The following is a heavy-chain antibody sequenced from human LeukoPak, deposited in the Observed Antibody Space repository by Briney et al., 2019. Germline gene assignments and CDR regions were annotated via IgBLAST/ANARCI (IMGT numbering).Heavy chain of an antibody. CDR2: ISPNSNDI. J-gene: IGHJ4*02. CDR3: SRDPRLLDY. CDR1: GFTFSDHY. V-gene: IGHV3-11*01. Sequence: GGSLRLSCAASGFTFSDHYMSWIRQAPGKGLEWIVYISPNSNDISYADSVKGRFTISRDNAKNSLYLQMNSLTVEDTGVYYCSRDPRLLDYWGQGPLVTVSS. D-gene: IGHD6-25*01.